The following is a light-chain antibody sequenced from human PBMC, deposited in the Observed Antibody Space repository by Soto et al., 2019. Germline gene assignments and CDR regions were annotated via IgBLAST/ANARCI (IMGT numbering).Light chain of an antibody. CDR1: SSGAADYNY. V-gene: IGLV2-14*01. CDR3: SSYTISPTV. J-gene: IGLJ1*01. Sequence: QSVLTQPASVSGSPGQSVTISCSGISSGAADYNYVSWYQQHPGKAPKLMISDVSNRPSGISDRFSGSKSGNTASLTISGLQAEDEADYYCSSYTISPTVFGTGTKLTVL. CDR2: DVS.